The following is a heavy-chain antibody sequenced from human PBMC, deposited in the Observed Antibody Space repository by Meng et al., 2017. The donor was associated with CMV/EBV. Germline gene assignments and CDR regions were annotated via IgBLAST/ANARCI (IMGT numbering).Heavy chain of an antibody. CDR2: IYYSGST. D-gene: IGHD6-13*01. J-gene: IGHJ5*02. CDR1: GGSISSYY. CDR3: ARDAYSSSWYGFDP. Sequence: ETLSLTCTVSGGSISSYYWSWIRQPPGKGLEWIGYIYYSGSTNYNPSLKSRVTISVDTSKNQFSLKLSSVTAADTAVYYCARDAYSSSWYGFDPWGQGTLVTVSS. V-gene: IGHV4-59*01.